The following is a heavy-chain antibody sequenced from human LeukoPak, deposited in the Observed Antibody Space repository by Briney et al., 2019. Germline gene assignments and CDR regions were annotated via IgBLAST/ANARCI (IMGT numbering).Heavy chain of an antibody. J-gene: IGHJ4*02. CDR2: ISSSSSTI. CDR1: GFTFSSYS. D-gene: IGHD1-26*01. Sequence: PGGSLRLSCAASGFTFSSYSMNWVRQAPGKGLEWVSYISSSSSTIYYADSVKGRFTISRDNAKNPLYLQMNSLRDEDTAVYYCARDRESYPWYFDYWGQGTLVTVSS. V-gene: IGHV3-48*02. CDR3: ARDRESYPWYFDY.